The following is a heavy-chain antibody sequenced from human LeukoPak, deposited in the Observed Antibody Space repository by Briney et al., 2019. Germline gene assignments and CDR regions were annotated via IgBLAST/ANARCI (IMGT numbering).Heavy chain of an antibody. D-gene: IGHD3-9*01. V-gene: IGHV3-21*06. CDR1: RFTFSNYS. Sequence: VWSLRLSCAASRFTFSNYSMNWIRQAPGKGLEWLSFISSSSSYIYYADSVKGRFPISRDNAKNSLYLQMNSLRVEETAVYYCARVPDNYDILPGYDTPLGWGQGNLVTVSS. CDR3: ARVPDNYDILPGYDTPLG. CDR2: ISSSSSYI. J-gene: IGHJ4*02.